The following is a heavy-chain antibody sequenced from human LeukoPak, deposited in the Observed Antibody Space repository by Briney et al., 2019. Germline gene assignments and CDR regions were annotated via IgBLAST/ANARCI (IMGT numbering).Heavy chain of an antibody. Sequence: ASVKVSCKTSGYTFTGYYMHWVRQAPGQGLEWMGWINPNSGGTNYAQKFQGRVTMTRDTSISTAYMELSRLRSDDTAVYYCARGLAAAGAPYYYYYYMDVWGKGTTVTISS. D-gene: IGHD6-13*01. CDR2: INPNSGGT. J-gene: IGHJ6*03. CDR3: ARGLAAAGAPYYYYYYMDV. CDR1: GYTFTGYY. V-gene: IGHV1-2*02.